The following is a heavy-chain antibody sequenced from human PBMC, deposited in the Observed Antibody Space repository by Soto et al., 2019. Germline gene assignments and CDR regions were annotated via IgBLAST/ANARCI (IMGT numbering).Heavy chain of an antibody. CDR3: ARLSGDERGGYI. V-gene: IGHV1-46*01. Sequence: QVQLVQSGAEVKKPGASVKVSCKASGYTFTSYYMHWVRQAPGQGLEWMGIINTSGGSTSYAQKFQGRVTMTRDPSTSTVYMELSSLRSEDTAVYYCARLSGDERGGYIWGQGTMVTVSS. J-gene: IGHJ3*02. CDR1: GYTFTSYY. CDR2: INTSGGST. D-gene: IGHD3-10*01.